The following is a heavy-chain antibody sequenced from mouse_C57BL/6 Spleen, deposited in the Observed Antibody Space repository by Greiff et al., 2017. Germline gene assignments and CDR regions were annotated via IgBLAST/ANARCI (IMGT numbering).Heavy chain of an antibody. J-gene: IGHJ2*01. CDR1: GYTFTSYW. D-gene: IGHD1-1*01. CDR2: IHPGSGST. V-gene: IGHV1-55*01. CDR3: ARSASDYGSINFDY. Sequence: VQLQQSGAELVKPGASVKMSCKASGYTFTSYWITWVKQRPGQGLEWIGDIHPGSGSTNYNEKFKSKATLTVDTSSSTAYMQLSSLTSEDSAVYYCARSASDYGSINFDYWGQGTTLTVSS.